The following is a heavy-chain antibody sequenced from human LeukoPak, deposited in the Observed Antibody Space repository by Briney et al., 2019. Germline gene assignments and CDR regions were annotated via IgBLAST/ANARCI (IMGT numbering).Heavy chain of an antibody. J-gene: IGHJ5*02. Sequence: SETLSLTCTVSGGSISSYYWNWIRQPPGKGLEWIGYIYYSGSTNYNPSLKSRVTISVDTSKNQFSLKLSSVTAADTAVYYCARGRVGSGGWFDPWDQGTLVTVSS. V-gene: IGHV4-59*01. CDR3: ARGRVGSGGWFDP. CDR1: GGSISSYY. CDR2: IYYSGST. D-gene: IGHD6-19*01.